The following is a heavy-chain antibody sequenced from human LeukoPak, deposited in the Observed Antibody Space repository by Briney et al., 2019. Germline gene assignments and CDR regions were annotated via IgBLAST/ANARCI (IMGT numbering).Heavy chain of an antibody. CDR3: ARGLNPYENTAMVTD. CDR1: GYTFTSCG. J-gene: IGHJ4*02. D-gene: IGHD5-18*01. CDR2: ISAYNGNT. Sequence: ASVTVSCKASGYTFTSCGISWARQAPGQGPEWMGWISAYNGNTNYAQKLQGRVTMTTDTSTSTAYMELRSLRSDDTAVYYCARGLNPYENTAMVTDWGQGTLVTVSS. V-gene: IGHV1-18*01.